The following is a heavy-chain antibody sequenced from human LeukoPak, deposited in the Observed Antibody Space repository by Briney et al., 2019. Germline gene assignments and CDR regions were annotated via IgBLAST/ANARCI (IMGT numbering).Heavy chain of an antibody. J-gene: IGHJ4*02. D-gene: IGHD3-3*01. CDR1: GGSISSGSYY. CDR3: ARERKRITIFGVVTTDFDY. Sequence: SETLSLTCTVSGGSISSGSYYWSWIRQPAGKGLEWIGRIYTSGSTNYNPSLKSRVTISVDTSKNQFSLKLSSVTAADTAVYYCARERKRITIFGVVTTDFDYWGQGTLVTVYS. V-gene: IGHV4-61*02. CDR2: IYTSGST.